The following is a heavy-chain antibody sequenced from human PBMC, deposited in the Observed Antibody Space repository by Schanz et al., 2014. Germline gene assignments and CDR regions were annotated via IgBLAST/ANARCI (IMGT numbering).Heavy chain of an antibody. D-gene: IGHD1-1*01. CDR3: ARGTDWNLHY. J-gene: IGHJ4*02. CDR2: ISYDGRNK. CDR1: GFSFSSYA. V-gene: IGHV3-30*14. Sequence: ADLVESGGGLIQRGESLRLSCSASGFSFSSYAMHWVRQAPGKGLEWVAVISYDGRNKYYADSVKGRFTISRDRFQNTLYLRMSSLRAGDTAVYYCARGTDWNLHYWGQGALVTVSS.